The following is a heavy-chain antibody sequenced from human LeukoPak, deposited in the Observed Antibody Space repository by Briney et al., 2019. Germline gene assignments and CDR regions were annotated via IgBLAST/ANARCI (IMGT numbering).Heavy chain of an antibody. CDR1: GLTLSSAW. D-gene: IGHD1-1*01. J-gene: IGHJ5*02. CDR3: SQLYRRDP. Sequence: GGSLRLSCAASGLTLSSAWMHWVRQAPGKGLEWIGLIRSETDGGTTDYASPVRGRFSISRVSSKNTLYRQMNGRKFHCTAVYYCSQLYRRDPWGEGTLVTVSS. V-gene: IGHV3-15*01. CDR2: IRSETDGGTT.